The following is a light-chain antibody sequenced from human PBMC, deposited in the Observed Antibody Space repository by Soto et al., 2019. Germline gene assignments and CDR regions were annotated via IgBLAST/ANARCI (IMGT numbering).Light chain of an antibody. CDR2: KAS. J-gene: IGKJ2*01. Sequence: DIQMTQSPSTLSASVGDRVTITCRASQSINNWLAWYQQKPGKAPNLLIYKASTLESGVPSRFSGSGSGTEFTRTTSSLQPDGFATYYCQQYDSDYSFGQGTKLEIK. CDR1: QSINNW. V-gene: IGKV1-5*03. CDR3: QQYDSDYS.